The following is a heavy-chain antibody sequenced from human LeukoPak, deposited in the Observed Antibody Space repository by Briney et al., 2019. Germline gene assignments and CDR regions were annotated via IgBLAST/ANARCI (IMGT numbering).Heavy chain of an antibody. D-gene: IGHD4-17*01. V-gene: IGHV1-69*06. CDR1: GYTFTSYD. Sequence: SVKVSCKASGYTFTSYDINWVRQATGQGLEWMGGIIPIFGTANYAQKFQGRVTITADTSTSTAYMELRSLRSDDTAVYYCARAYYGDFVGGFFDYWGQGTLVTVSS. J-gene: IGHJ4*02. CDR3: ARAYYGDFVGGFFDY. CDR2: IIPIFGTA.